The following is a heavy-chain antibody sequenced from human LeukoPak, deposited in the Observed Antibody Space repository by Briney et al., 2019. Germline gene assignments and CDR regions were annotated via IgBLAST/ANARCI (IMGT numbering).Heavy chain of an antibody. Sequence: ASVKISCKVSGYTFTGYYMHWVRQAPGQGLEWMGRINPNSGGTNYAQKFRGRVTMTRDTSISTAYMELSRLRSDDTAVYYCARMSSSTEFDYWGQGTLVTVSS. D-gene: IGHD6-6*01. CDR3: ARMSSSTEFDY. CDR1: GYTFTGYY. J-gene: IGHJ4*02. CDR2: INPNSGGT. V-gene: IGHV1-2*06.